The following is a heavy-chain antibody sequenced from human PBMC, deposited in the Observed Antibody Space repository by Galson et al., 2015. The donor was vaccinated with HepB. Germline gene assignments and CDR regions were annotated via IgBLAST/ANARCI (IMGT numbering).Heavy chain of an antibody. CDR1: GFTFSNHP. D-gene: IGHD1-26*01. V-gene: IGHV3-30*04. J-gene: IGHJ3*02. CDR3: ARDTAAGSYNGDAYDI. Sequence: SLRLSCAGSGFTFSNHPMHWVRQAPGKGLEWVALISYDGSNRYYADSVRGRFTISRDNSKNTFYLQMDSLRPEDTAVFYCARDTAAGSYNGDAYDIWGQGTMVIVSA. CDR2: ISYDGSNR.